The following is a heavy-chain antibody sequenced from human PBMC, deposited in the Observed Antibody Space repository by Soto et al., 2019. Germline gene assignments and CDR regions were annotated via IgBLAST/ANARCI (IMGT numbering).Heavy chain of an antibody. CDR2: IFWDDDK. D-gene: IGHD5-12*01. Sequence: SGPTLVNPTQTLTLTCSFSGFALNSSGGDVAWIRQPPGKALEWLALIFWDDDKRYSPSLKSRLSITKDTSKNQVVLTMTNMDPVETATYFCSHRTTLAMILDHWGQGTPVNVSS. J-gene: IGHJ4*02. V-gene: IGHV2-5*02. CDR1: GFALNSSGGD. CDR3: SHRTTLAMILDH.